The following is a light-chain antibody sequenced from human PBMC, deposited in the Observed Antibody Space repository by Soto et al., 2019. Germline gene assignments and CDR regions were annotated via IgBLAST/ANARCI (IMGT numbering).Light chain of an antibody. V-gene: IGKV3-11*01. CDR1: QSVSSS. CDR3: QQRSNWQVT. Sequence: EMLMTQSPATLSVSPGERATLSCRASQSVSSSLAWYQQKPGQAPRLLIYDASNRATGIPARFSGSGSGTDFTLTISSLEPEDFAVYYCQQRSNWQVTFGQGTRLEIK. J-gene: IGKJ5*01. CDR2: DAS.